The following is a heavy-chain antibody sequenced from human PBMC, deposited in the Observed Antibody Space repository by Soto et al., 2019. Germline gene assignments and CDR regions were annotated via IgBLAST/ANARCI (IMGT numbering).Heavy chain of an antibody. Sequence: SVKVSCKASGGTFSSYAISWVRQAPGQGLEWMGGIIPIFGTANYAQKFQGRVTITADESTSTAYMELSSLRSEDTAVYYCASGKAYCGGDCYSGSNYWGQGTLVTVSS. V-gene: IGHV1-69*13. D-gene: IGHD2-21*02. J-gene: IGHJ4*02. CDR1: GGTFSSYA. CDR2: IIPIFGTA. CDR3: ASGKAYCGGDCYSGSNY.